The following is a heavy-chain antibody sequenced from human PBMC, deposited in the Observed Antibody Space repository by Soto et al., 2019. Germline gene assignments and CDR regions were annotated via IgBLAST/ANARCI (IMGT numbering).Heavy chain of an antibody. Sequence: ASVKVSCKASGYTFTTYVMHWVRQAPGQRLEWMGWLNAGNDNTEYSQKLQGRVTITRDTSASTVYMELSSLSSEDTAVYYCARVGQTYYGMDLWG. CDR1: GYTFTTYV. CDR2: LNAGNDNT. J-gene: IGHJ6*02. CDR3: ARVGQTYYGMDL. D-gene: IGHD3-16*01. V-gene: IGHV1-3*01.